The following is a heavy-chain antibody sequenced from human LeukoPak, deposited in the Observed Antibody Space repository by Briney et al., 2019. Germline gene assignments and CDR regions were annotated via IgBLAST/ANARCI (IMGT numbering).Heavy chain of an antibody. CDR2: TYTSGST. Sequence: SETLSLTCTVSGGSISSGSYYWSWIRQPAGKGLEWIGRTYTSGSTNYNPSLKSRVTISVDTSKNQFSLKLSSVTAADTAVYYCARVCCTDSSGYYYGPDYWGQGTLVTVSS. J-gene: IGHJ4*02. D-gene: IGHD3-22*01. V-gene: IGHV4-61*02. CDR3: ARVCCTDSSGYYYGPDY. CDR1: GGSISSGSYY.